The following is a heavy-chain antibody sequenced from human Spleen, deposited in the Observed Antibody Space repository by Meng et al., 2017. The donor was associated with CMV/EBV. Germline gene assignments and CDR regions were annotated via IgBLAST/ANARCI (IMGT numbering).Heavy chain of an antibody. D-gene: IGHD2-2*02. CDR3: ARGVVVPAAIYYFDY. Sequence: SGGFISSGSYYWSWIRQHPRKGLEWIRYVYYSGSTYYNPSLKSRVTISVDTSKNQFSLKLSSVTAADTAVYYCARGVVVPAAIYYFDYWGQGTLVTVSS. V-gene: IGHV4-31*02. CDR2: VYYSGST. J-gene: IGHJ4*02. CDR1: GGFISSGSYY.